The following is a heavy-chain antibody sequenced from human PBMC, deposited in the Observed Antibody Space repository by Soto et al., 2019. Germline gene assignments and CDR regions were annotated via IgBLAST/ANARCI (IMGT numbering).Heavy chain of an antibody. V-gene: IGHV4-39*07. Sequence: PSETLSLTCTVSGGSISSGGYYWSWIRQHPGQGLEWIGEIYRTGSTNYNPSLKSRVTISLDKSENQFSLKVTSLTAADTAVYYCASRDPGTSVDYWGQGTLVTVSS. J-gene: IGHJ4*02. CDR1: GGSISSGGYY. D-gene: IGHD1-7*01. CDR2: IYRTGST. CDR3: ASRDPGTSVDY.